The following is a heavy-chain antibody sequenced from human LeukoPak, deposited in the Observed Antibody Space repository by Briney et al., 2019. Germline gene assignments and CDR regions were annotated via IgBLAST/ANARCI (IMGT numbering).Heavy chain of an antibody. CDR1: GFTFSGYA. CDR3: ATFGSGSRRTNSFDY. V-gene: IGHV3-23*01. J-gene: IGHJ4*02. D-gene: IGHD3-10*01. Sequence: PGGSLRLSCAASGFTFSGYAMSWVRQAPGKGPEWVSAINTGGDGTFYADSVKGRFTISRDNSMNTQYLQMNSLRAEDTAVFYCATFGSGSRRTNSFDYWGQGTLVIVSS. CDR2: INTGGDGT.